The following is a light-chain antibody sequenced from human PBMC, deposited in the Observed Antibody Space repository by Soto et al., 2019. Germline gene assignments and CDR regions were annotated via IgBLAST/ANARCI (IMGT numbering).Light chain of an antibody. CDR2: LEGSGSY. CDR1: SGHSSYI. Sequence: QSVLTQSSSASASLGSSVKLTCTLSSGHSSYIIAWHQQQPGKAPRYLMKLEGSGSYNRGSGVPDRFSGSSSGADRYLTISNLQFEDEANYYCETWDGNTRVFGGGTKPTVL. V-gene: IGLV4-60*02. J-gene: IGLJ3*02. CDR3: ETWDGNTRV.